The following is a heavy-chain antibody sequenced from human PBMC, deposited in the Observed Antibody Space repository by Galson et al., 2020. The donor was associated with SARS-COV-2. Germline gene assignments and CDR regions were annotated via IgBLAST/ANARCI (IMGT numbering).Heavy chain of an antibody. J-gene: IGHJ4*02. V-gene: IGHV4-39*07. CDR1: GDSVTTSRYY. CDR3: MGLGKHQRWHSVGF. Sequence: SETLSLTCSVSGDSVTTSRYYWAWIRQPPGKGLELIGTVYYTGESYYNPSLNNRAAISLDTSKNHLSLRLISVTAADTAVYYCMGLGKHQRWHSVGFWGRGGRVTVPS. D-gene: IGHD4-17*01. CDR2: VYYTGES.